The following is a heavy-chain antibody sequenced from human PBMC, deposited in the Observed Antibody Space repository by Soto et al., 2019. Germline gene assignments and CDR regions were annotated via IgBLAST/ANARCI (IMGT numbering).Heavy chain of an antibody. D-gene: IGHD2-2*01. J-gene: IGHJ4*02. CDR2: ISTNNGKT. CDR3: GREYCSSTSCFGVDY. CDR1: GYTFTTYG. V-gene: IGHV1-18*01. Sequence: QVQLVQSGAEVKKPGASVKVSCKASGYTFTTYGISWLRQAPGQGLEWMGWISTNNGKTRYAQKLQGRVTMTTDTSTRSAYMELMSLTSDDTAVYYCGREYCSSTSCFGVDYWGQGTLVTVSS.